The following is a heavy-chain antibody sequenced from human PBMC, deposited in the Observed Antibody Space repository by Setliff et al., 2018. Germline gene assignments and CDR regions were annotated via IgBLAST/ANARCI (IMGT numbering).Heavy chain of an antibody. CDR1: GYTFTSYY. V-gene: IGHV1-46*01. Sequence: ASVKVSCKASGYTFTSYYMHWVRQAPGQGLEWMGIINPSGGSTGYAQKFQGRVTMTRNTSMSTAYMELSSLRSEDTAIYYCVRGGRAMGYCSGGTCLENAFDIWGQGTMVTVSS. J-gene: IGHJ3*02. CDR2: INPSGGST. D-gene: IGHD2-15*01. CDR3: VRGGRAMGYCSGGTCLENAFDI.